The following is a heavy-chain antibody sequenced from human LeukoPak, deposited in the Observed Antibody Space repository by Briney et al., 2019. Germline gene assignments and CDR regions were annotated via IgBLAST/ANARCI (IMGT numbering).Heavy chain of an antibody. CDR1: GGSFSGYY. D-gene: IGHD4-23*01. CDR3: ASTVVTQYYYYYYGMDV. V-gene: IGHV4-34*01. J-gene: IGHJ6*02. Sequence: PSETLSLTCAVYGGSFSGYYWSWIRQPPGKGLEWIGEINHSGSTNYNPSLKSRVTISVDTSKNQFSLKLSSVTAADTAVYYCASTVVTQYYYYYYGMDVWGQGTTVTVSS. CDR2: INHSGST.